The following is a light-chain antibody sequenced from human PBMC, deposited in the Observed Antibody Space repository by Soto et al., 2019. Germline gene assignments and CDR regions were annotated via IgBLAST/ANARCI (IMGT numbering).Light chain of an antibody. CDR2: GAS. CDR1: QDISNH. CDR3: QQYDTLPLT. J-gene: IGKJ4*01. V-gene: IGKV1-33*01. Sequence: DIQMTQSPSSLSASVGDRVTITCQASQDISNHLNWYQQKPGKAPKLVISGASNLETGVPSRFSGSRFGTDFTFTISSLQPEDFVTYYCQQYDTLPLTFGGGTKVEIK.